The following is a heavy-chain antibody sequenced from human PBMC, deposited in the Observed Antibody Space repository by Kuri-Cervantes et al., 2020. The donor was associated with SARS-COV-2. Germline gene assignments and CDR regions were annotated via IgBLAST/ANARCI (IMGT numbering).Heavy chain of an antibody. CDR1: GFTFSSYG. Sequence: GSLRLSCAASGFTFSSYGMHWVRQAPGKGLEWVAVISYDGSNKYYADSVKGRFTISRDNAKNSLYLQMNSLRAEDTAVYYCARGIIDLRFLDGAEDYWGQGTLVTVSS. CDR2: ISYDGSNK. J-gene: IGHJ4*02. V-gene: IGHV3-30*03. CDR3: ARGIIDLRFLDGAEDY. D-gene: IGHD3-3*01.